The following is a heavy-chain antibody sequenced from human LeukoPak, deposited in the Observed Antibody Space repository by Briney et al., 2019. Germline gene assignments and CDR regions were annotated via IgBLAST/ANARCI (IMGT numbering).Heavy chain of an antibody. CDR2: IIPIFGTA. CDR1: GGTFSSYA. V-gene: IGHV1-69*13. D-gene: IGHD5-18*01. Sequence: ASVKVSCKASGGTFSSYAISWVRQAPGQGLEWMGGIIPIFGTANYAQKFQGRVTITADESTSTAYMELSSLRSEDTAVYYCARGNDNSYGYLYYYYMDVWGKGTTVTISS. J-gene: IGHJ6*03. CDR3: ARGNDNSYGYLYYYYMDV.